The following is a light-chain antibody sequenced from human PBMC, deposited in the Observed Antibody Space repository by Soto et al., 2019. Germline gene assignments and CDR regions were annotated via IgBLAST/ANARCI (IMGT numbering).Light chain of an antibody. CDR3: QQYGSSPPYT. CDR2: GAS. J-gene: IGKJ2*01. CDR1: QSVSSSY. V-gene: IGKV3-20*01. Sequence: EIVLTQSPGTLSLSPGERATLSCRASQSVSSSYLAWYQQKPGQAPRLLIYGASNRATGIPDRFSGSGSETDFTLTISRLEPEDFAVYYCQQYGSSPPYTFGQGTKLEIK.